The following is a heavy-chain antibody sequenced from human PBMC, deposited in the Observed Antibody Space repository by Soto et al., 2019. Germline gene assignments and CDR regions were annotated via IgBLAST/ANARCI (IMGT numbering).Heavy chain of an antibody. CDR2: ISGSGGST. Sequence: GGSLRLSCAASGFTFSSYAMSWVRQAPGKGLEWVSAISGSGGSTYYADYVKGRFTISRDNSRNTLYLQMNSLRAEDTVVYYCAKGWPGYSSGWFAFDIWGQGTMVTVSS. V-gene: IGHV3-23*01. CDR3: AKGWPGYSSGWFAFDI. CDR1: GFTFSSYA. D-gene: IGHD6-13*01. J-gene: IGHJ3*02.